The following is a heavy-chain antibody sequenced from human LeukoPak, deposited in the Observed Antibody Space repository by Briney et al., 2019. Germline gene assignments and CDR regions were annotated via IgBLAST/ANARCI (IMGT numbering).Heavy chain of an antibody. D-gene: IGHD6-13*01. Sequence: ASVKVSCKASGYTFTGYYMHWVRQAPGQGLEWMGWINPNSGGTNYAQKFQGRVTMTRDTSISTAYMELSRLRSDDTAVYYCARVSSSWNRFDPWGQGTLVTVSS. J-gene: IGHJ5*02. CDR2: INPNSGGT. CDR1: GYTFTGYY. V-gene: IGHV1-2*02. CDR3: ARVSSSWNRFDP.